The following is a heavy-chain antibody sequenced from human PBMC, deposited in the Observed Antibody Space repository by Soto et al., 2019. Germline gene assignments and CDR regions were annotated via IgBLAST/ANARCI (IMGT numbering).Heavy chain of an antibody. J-gene: IGHJ4*02. Sequence: QVLLVQSGAEVKKPGSSVKVSCKASGGTFSNDAISWVRQAPGQGLEWMGGIIPIFGPGYYAQKFQGRITIIADESNSTVSMEVSSLRSGDSAVYYCARGAGFCPYYFEHWGLGTLVTVSS. D-gene: IGHD3-3*01. V-gene: IGHV1-69*01. CDR1: GGTFSNDA. CDR3: ARGAGFCPYYFEH. CDR2: IIPIFGPG.